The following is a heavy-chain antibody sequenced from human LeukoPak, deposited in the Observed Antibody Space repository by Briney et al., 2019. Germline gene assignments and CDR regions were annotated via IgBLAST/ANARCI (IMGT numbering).Heavy chain of an antibody. D-gene: IGHD3-22*01. Sequence: PSETLSLTCAVSGGSISSGGYSWSWIRQPPGKGLEWIGYIYHSGSTYYNPSLKSRVTISVDRSKNQFPLKLSSVTAADTAVYYCARGDSSGYYPLYFDYWGQGTLVTVSS. V-gene: IGHV4-30-2*01. J-gene: IGHJ4*02. CDR3: ARGDSSGYYPLYFDY. CDR1: GGSISSGGYS. CDR2: IYHSGST.